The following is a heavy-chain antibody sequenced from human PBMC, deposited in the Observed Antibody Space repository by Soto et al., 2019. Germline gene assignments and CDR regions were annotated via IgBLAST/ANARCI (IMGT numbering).Heavy chain of an antibody. CDR3: EREQHWLDPRSDGF. CDR2: INTDGSST. V-gene: IGHV3-74*01. J-gene: IGHJ4*02. Sequence: EVQLVESGGGLAQPGGSLRLSCAASGFTFSDYWMFWVRHDPGKGLVWVSRINTDGSSTSYTDSVKGRFTTSRDNAKNTLYLQMNSLKAEDTAIYYCEREQHWLDPRSDGFWGQGALVTVSP. D-gene: IGHD6-19*01. CDR1: GFTFSDYW.